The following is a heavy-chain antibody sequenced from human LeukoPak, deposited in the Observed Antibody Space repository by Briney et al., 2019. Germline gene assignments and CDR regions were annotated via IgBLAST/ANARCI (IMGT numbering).Heavy chain of an antibody. CDR1: SYTFTNYG. Sequence: GASVKVSCKASSYTFTNYGISWVRQAPGQGLEWMGWISTNSDIRTYAQTLQGRFTMTTDTATTTAYMELNNLTFDDTAVYYCARDWDAMNNCFDPWGQGTPVTVSS. J-gene: IGHJ5*02. V-gene: IGHV1-18*01. CDR2: ISTNSDIR. D-gene: IGHD1-26*01. CDR3: ARDWDAMNNCFDP.